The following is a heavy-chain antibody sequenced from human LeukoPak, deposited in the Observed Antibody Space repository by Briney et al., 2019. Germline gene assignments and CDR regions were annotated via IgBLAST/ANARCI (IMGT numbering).Heavy chain of an antibody. CDR1: GYSISNGYY. CDR2: VYHGGNT. CDR3: ARSYSGSFLY. V-gene: IGHV4-38-2*02. Sequence: PSETLSLTCTVSGYSISNGYYRGWIRQPPGKGLEFIGSVYHGGNTYYKASLKSRVTISLDTSKNQFSLRLSSVTAADTAVYYCARSYSGSFLYWGQGSLVTVSS. D-gene: IGHD1-26*01. J-gene: IGHJ1*01.